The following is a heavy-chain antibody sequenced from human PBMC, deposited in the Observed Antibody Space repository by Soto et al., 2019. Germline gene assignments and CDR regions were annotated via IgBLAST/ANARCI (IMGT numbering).Heavy chain of an antibody. CDR1: GGSISSSSYY. V-gene: IGHV4-39*01. D-gene: IGHD3-10*01. J-gene: IGHJ6*03. Sequence: SETLSLTCTVSGGSISSSSYYWGWIRQPPGKGLEWIGSIYYSGSTYYNPSLKSRVTISVDTSKNQFSLKLSSVTAADRAVYYCARGSGSYLAYYYMHVWGKGTTVTVSS. CDR3: ARGSGSYLAYYYMHV. CDR2: IYYSGST.